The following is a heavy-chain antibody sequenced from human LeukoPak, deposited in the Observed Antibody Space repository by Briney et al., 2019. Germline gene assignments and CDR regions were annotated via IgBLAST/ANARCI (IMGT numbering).Heavy chain of an antibody. D-gene: IGHD3-10*01. V-gene: IGHV3-64*01. Sequence: PGGSLRLSCAASGFTFSGYGMHWVRQAPGKGLEYVSAITGNGGSTYRANSVRGRFTISRDNSKNTVYLQMGSLRAEDMAVYHCARGPSGVFYMDVWGKGTTVTVSS. CDR2: ITGNGGST. CDR3: ARGPSGVFYMDV. J-gene: IGHJ6*03. CDR1: GFTFSGYG.